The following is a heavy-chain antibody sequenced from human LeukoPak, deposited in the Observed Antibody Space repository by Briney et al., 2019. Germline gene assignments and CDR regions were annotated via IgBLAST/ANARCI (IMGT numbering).Heavy chain of an antibody. CDR1: GYSFTGYY. D-gene: IGHD6-13*01. J-gene: IGHJ6*02. CDR3: ARWGSSWYYYYYGMDV. CDR2: INPNSGNT. V-gene: IGHV1-8*02. Sequence: ASVKVSCKASGYSFTGYYMHWVRQAPGQGLEWMGWINPNSGNTGYAQKFQGRVTMTRNTSISTAYMELSSLRSEDTAVYYCARWGSSWYYYYYGMDVWGQGTTVTVSS.